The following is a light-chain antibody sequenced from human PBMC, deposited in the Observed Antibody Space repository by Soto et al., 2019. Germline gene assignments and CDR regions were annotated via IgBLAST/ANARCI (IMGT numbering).Light chain of an antibody. CDR3: KQYGSSPRR. CDR1: QSVSSSY. J-gene: IGKJ1*01. V-gene: IGKV3-20*01. CDR2: GAS. Sequence: EIVLTQSPGTLSLSPGERATLSCRASQSVSSSYLAWYQQKPGQAPRLLIYGASSRATGIPDRLSGSGSGTDFTLTIIRLAPEDFAVYYCKQYGSSPRRVVQGAKVEI.